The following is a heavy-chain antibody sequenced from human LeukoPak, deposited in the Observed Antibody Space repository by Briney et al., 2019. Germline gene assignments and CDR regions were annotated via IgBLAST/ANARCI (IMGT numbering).Heavy chain of an antibody. Sequence: ASVKVSCKASGYTFITYYMHWVRQAPGQGLEWMGIINPSGGSTNYAQKFQGRVTMTRDTSTNTVYMELSSLRSDDTAVYYCARVGRESSTGWLDYWGQGTLVTVSS. CDR2: INPSGGST. D-gene: IGHD6-19*01. J-gene: IGHJ4*02. CDR1: GYTFITYY. V-gene: IGHV1-46*01. CDR3: ARVGRESSTGWLDY.